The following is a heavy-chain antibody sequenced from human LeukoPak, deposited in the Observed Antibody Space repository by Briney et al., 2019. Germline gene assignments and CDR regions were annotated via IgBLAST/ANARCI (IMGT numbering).Heavy chain of an antibody. D-gene: IGHD1-26*01. Sequence: ASVKVSCKASGYTFTSYGISWVRQAPGQGLEWMGWISAYNGNTNYAQKLQGRVTMTRDTSISTAYMELSRLRSDDTAVYYCARGPKNSGSYRGWFDPWGQGTLVTVSS. CDR1: GYTFTSYG. V-gene: IGHV1-18*01. CDR3: ARGPKNSGSYRGWFDP. J-gene: IGHJ5*02. CDR2: ISAYNGNT.